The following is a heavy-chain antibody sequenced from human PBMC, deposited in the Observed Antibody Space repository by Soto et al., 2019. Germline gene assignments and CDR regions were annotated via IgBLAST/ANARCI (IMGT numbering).Heavy chain of an antibody. V-gene: IGHV4-39*01. CDR2: IDYSGTI. CDR1: GFTFSHHY. CDR3: ARHVHKQGYEYYFVS. Sequence: PVGSLRLACAASGFTFSHHYMDWDRQAPGKGLEWIGTIDYSGTIYYNPSLKSRISISGDTSKNQISLKLSSVTAADTAVYYCARHVHKQGYEYYFVSWGQGTLVTVSS. J-gene: IGHJ4*02. D-gene: IGHD3-3*01.